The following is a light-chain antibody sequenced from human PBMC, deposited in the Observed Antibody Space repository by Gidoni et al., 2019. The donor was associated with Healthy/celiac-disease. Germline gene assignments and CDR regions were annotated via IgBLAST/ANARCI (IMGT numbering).Light chain of an antibody. CDR2: WAS. Sequence: DIVMTQSPDYLAVSRGERATINCKSSQSVLYSSNNKYYLAWYQQKPGQPPQLLIYWASTRESGVPDRFSGSGSGTDFTLPISSLQAEDVAVYYCQQYYSTPYTFGQGTKLEIK. CDR3: QQYYSTPYT. J-gene: IGKJ2*01. V-gene: IGKV4-1*01. CDR1: QSVLYSSNNKYY.